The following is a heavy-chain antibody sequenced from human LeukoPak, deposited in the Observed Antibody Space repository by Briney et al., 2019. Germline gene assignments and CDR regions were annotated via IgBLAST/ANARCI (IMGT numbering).Heavy chain of an antibody. CDR2: INHSGST. J-gene: IGHJ4*02. Sequence: SETLSLTCAVYGGSFSGYYWSWIRQPPGKGLEWIGEINHSGSTNYNPSLKSRVTISVDTSKNQFSLKLSSVTAADTAVYYCARVDRIQLWFYYFDYWGQGTLVTVSS. CDR3: ARVDRIQLWFYYFDY. CDR1: GGSFSGYY. D-gene: IGHD5-18*01. V-gene: IGHV4-34*01.